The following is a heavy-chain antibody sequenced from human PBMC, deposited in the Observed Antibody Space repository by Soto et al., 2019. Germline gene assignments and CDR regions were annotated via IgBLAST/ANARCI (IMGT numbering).Heavy chain of an antibody. V-gene: IGHV3-74*03. D-gene: IGHD3-16*01. CDR3: AREVGRGSGSYYLDY. CDR2: INGDGTDT. CDR1: GFTFSMSW. Sequence: EVQLVESGGGLVQPGGSLRLSCAASGFTFSMSWMHWVRQAPGKGLLWVSRINGDGTDTTYADSVKGRFPISRDNAKNTVYLQMNGLRAEDTAVYYCAREVGRGSGSYYLDYWGQETLVTVSS. J-gene: IGHJ4*02.